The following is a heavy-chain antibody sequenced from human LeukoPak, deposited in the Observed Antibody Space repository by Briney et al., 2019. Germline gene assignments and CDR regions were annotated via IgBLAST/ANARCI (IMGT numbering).Heavy chain of an antibody. D-gene: IGHD3-10*01. CDR2: INPNSGGT. J-gene: IGHJ5*02. V-gene: IGHV1-2*02. Sequence: ASVKVSCKASGYTFTGYYMHWVRQAPGQGFEWMGWINPNSGGTNYAQKFQGRDTMTRDTSISTAYMELSRLRSDDTAVYYCARDDLRNWFDPWGQGTLVTVSS. CDR3: ARDDLRNWFDP. CDR1: GYTFTGYY.